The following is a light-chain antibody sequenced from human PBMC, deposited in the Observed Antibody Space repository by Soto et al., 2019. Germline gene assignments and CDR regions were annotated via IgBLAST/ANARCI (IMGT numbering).Light chain of an antibody. CDR3: SSYTSSSTLYV. CDR1: SSDVGGYNY. J-gene: IGLJ1*01. CDR2: DVS. V-gene: IGLV2-14*01. Sequence: QSALTQPASVSGSPGQSITLSCSGTSSDVGGYNYVSWYQQHPAKAPKVMIYDVSNRPSGVSNRFSGSKSGNTASLTISGLQAEDEADYYCSSYTSSSTLYVFGTGTKLTVL.